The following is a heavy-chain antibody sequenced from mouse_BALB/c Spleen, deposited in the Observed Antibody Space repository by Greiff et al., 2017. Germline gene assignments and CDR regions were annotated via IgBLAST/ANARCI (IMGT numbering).Heavy chain of an antibody. J-gene: IGHJ4*01. D-gene: IGHD2-4*01. Sequence: EVKLMESGAELVKPGASVKLSCTASGFNIKDTYMHWVKQRPEQGLEWIGRIDPANGNTKYDPKFQGKATITADTSSNTAYLQLSSLTSEDTAVYYCARTLITTFAMDYWGQGTSVTVSS. V-gene: IGHV14-3*02. CDR3: ARTLITTFAMDY. CDR1: GFNIKDTY. CDR2: IDPANGNT.